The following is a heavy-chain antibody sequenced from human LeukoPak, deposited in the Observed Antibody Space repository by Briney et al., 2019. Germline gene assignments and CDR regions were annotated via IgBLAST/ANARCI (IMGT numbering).Heavy chain of an antibody. Sequence: PSETLSLTCTVSGGSISSYYWSWIRQPPGKGLEWIGYIYYSGSTNYNPSLKSRDTISVDTSKNQFSLKLSSVTAADTAVYYCARYYYYGMDVWGQGTTVTDSS. V-gene: IGHV4-59*08. CDR1: GGSISSYY. CDR3: ARYYYYGMDV. J-gene: IGHJ6*02. CDR2: IYYSGST.